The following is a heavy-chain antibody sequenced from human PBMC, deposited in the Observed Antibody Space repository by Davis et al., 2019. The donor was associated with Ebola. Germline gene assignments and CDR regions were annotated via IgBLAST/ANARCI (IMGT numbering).Heavy chain of an antibody. J-gene: IGHJ6*02. D-gene: IGHD2-2*01. V-gene: IGHV4-34*01. CDR1: GGSFSGYY. CDR3: ARGWGYCSSTSCYSLYYGMDV. CDR2: INHSGST. Sequence: MPSETLSLTCAVYGGSFSGYYWSWIRQPPGKGLEWIGEINHSGSTNYNPSLKSRVTISVDTSKNQFSLKLSSVTAADTAVYYCARGWGYCSSTSCYSLYYGMDVWGQGTTVTVPS.